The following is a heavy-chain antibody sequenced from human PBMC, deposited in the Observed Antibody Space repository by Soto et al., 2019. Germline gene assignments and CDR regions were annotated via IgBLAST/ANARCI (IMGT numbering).Heavy chain of an antibody. Sequence: GASVKVSCKASGYTFTGYYMHWVRQAPGQGLEWMGWINPNSGGTNYAQKFQGWVTMTRDTSISTDYMELSRLRSDDTALYYCAKDLPRQIAYWLDTWGQGTQVTVSS. CDR2: INPNSGGT. J-gene: IGHJ5*02. CDR1: GYTFTGYY. CDR3: AKDLPRQIAYWLDT. V-gene: IGHV1-2*04. D-gene: IGHD3-16*01.